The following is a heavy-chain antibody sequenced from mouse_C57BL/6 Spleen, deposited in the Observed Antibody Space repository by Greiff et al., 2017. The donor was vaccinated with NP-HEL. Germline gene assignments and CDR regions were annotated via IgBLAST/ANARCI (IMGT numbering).Heavy chain of an antibody. D-gene: IGHD2-4*01. V-gene: IGHV1-22*01. CDR2: INPNNGGT. CDR3: ARQRDYGGFAY. Sequence: EVQLQQSGAELVRPGTSVKMSCKASGYTFTDYNMHWVKQSHGKSLEWIGYINPNNGGTSYNQKFKGKATLTVNKSSSTAYMELRSLTSEDSAVYYCARQRDYGGFAYWGQGTLVTVSA. J-gene: IGHJ3*01. CDR1: GYTFTDYN.